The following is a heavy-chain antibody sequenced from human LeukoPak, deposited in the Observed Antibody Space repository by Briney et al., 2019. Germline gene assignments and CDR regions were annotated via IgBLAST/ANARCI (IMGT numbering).Heavy chain of an antibody. CDR2: IYYSGST. J-gene: IGHJ5*02. V-gene: IGHV4-59*11. Sequence: SETLSLTCTASGGSISSHYWSWIRQPPGKGLEWIGYIYYSGSTNYNPSLKSRVTISVDTSKNQFSLKLSSVTAADTAVYYCARGNYDFWSGYPLDPWGQGTLVTVSS. D-gene: IGHD3-3*01. CDR1: GGSISSHY. CDR3: ARGNYDFWSGYPLDP.